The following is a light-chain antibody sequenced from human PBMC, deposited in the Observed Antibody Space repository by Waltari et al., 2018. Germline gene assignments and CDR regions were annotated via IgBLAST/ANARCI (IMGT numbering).Light chain of an antibody. J-gene: IGKJ5*01. V-gene: IGKV4-1*01. Sequence: DIVMTQSPDSLLVSLAETATISCNSSLSILYTSNDKNYLAWYQHKAGQPPRLLVHWSSIRESGVPDRFRGSGSGTDFTLTSSNLQPEDVAFYWCQQYFNSPIAFGQGTRLEIK. CDR2: WSS. CDR3: QQYFNSPIA. CDR1: LSILYTSNDKNY.